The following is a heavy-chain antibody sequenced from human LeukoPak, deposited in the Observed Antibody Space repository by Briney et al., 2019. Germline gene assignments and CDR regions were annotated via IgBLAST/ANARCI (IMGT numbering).Heavy chain of an antibody. D-gene: IGHD1-1*01. CDR3: ARTPIQLERRPFDY. CDR2: IIPIFGTA. Sequence: SVKVSCKASGGTFSSYAISWVRQVPGQGLEWMGGIIPIFGTANYAQKFQGRVTITTDESTSTAYMELSSLRFEDTAVYYCARTPIQLERRPFDYWGQGTLVTVSS. CDR1: GGTFSSYA. V-gene: IGHV1-69*05. J-gene: IGHJ4*02.